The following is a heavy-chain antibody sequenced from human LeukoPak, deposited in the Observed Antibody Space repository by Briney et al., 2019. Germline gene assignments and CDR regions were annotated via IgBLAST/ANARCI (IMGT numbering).Heavy chain of an antibody. CDR3: AKVMYSDFWSGYCLFDY. D-gene: IGHD3-3*01. V-gene: IGHV3-23*01. J-gene: IGHJ4*02. Sequence: GGSLRLSCAASAFTFSSYATSWVRQAPGKGLEWVSAISSRGGSTYYTDSVKGRFTISRDNSKNTLYLQMNSLRAEDTAVYYCAKVMYSDFWSGYCLFDYWGQGTLVTVSS. CDR1: AFTFSSYA. CDR2: ISSRGGST.